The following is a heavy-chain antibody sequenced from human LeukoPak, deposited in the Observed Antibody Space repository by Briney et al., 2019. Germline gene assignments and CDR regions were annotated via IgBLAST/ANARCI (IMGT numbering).Heavy chain of an antibody. D-gene: IGHD6-19*01. Sequence: SVKVSCKASGGTFSSYAISWVRQAPGQGLEWMGGIIPIFGTANYAQKFQGRVTITTDESTSTAYMELSSLRSEDTAVYYCARAHWAAGTFDIWGQGTMVTVSS. CDR1: GGTFSSYA. CDR3: ARAHWAAGTFDI. J-gene: IGHJ3*02. V-gene: IGHV1-69*05. CDR2: IIPIFGTA.